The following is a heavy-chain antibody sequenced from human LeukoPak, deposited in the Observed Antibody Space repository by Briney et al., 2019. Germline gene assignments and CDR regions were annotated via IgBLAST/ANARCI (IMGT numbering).Heavy chain of an antibody. Sequence: VASVKVSCTASGGTFSSYAISWVRQAPGQGLEWMGGIIPIFGTANYAQKFQGRVTITADESTGTAYMELSSLRSKDTAVYYCARFGSSSRHFDYWGQGTLVTVSS. J-gene: IGHJ4*02. CDR2: IIPIFGTA. CDR1: GGTFSSYA. D-gene: IGHD6-13*01. V-gene: IGHV1-69*01. CDR3: ARFGSSSRHFDY.